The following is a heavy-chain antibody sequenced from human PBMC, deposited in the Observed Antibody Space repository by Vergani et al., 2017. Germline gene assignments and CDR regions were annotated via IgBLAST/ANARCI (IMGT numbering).Heavy chain of an antibody. CDR2: INPSGGST. J-gene: IGHJ1*01. CDR1: GYTFTSYY. V-gene: IGHV1-46*01. CDR3: ATKXCGTPGCQIGYFRE. D-gene: IGHD1-1*01. Sequence: QVQLVQSGAEVKKPGASVKVSCKASGYTFTSYYMHWVRQAPGQGLEWMGIINPSGGSTSYAQKFQGRVTMTRDTSTSTVYMELSSLRSEDTAVYYCATKXCGTPGCQIGYFREWGQGTLVTVSS.